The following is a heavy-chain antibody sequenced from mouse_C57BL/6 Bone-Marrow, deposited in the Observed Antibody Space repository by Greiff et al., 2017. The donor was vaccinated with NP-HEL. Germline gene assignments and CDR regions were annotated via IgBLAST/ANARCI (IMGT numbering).Heavy chain of an antibody. CDR1: GFTFSSYT. V-gene: IGHV5-9*01. Sequence: EVKLEESGGGLVKPGGSLKLSCAASGFTFSSYTMSWVRQTPEKRLEWVATISGGGGNTYYPDSVKGRFTISRDNAKNTLYLQMSSLRSEDTALYYCARSRSTMVTTFAYWGQGTLVTVSA. J-gene: IGHJ3*01. CDR2: ISGGGGNT. CDR3: ARSRSTMVTTFAY. D-gene: IGHD2-2*01.